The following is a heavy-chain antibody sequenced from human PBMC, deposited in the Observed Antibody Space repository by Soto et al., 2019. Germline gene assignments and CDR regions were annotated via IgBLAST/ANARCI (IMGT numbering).Heavy chain of an antibody. CDR2: ISYDGSNK. CDR3: AKGPGMRFGATY. V-gene: IGHV3-30*18. D-gene: IGHD3-10*01. Sequence: PGGSLRLSCAASGFTFSSYGMHWVRQAPGKGLEWVAVISYDGSNKYYADSVKGRFTISRDNSKNTLYLQMNSLRAEDTAVYYCAKGPGMRFGATYWGQGTLVTVSS. J-gene: IGHJ4*02. CDR1: GFTFSSYG.